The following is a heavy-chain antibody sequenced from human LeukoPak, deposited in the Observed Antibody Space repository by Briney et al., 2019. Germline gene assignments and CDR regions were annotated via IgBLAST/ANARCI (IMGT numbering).Heavy chain of an antibody. CDR2: IKRRGDGGTT. CDR1: GFTFSNAW. Sequence: KTGGSLRLSCAASGFTFSNAWMTWVRQAPGKGLEWVGHIKRRGDGGTTVYAAPVEGRFTISRDDSKSTLYLYMDSLKTEDTAVYYCTTVQQWLAQALGYWGQGTLVTVSS. CDR3: TTVQQWLAQALGY. D-gene: IGHD6-19*01. V-gene: IGHV3-15*01. J-gene: IGHJ4*02.